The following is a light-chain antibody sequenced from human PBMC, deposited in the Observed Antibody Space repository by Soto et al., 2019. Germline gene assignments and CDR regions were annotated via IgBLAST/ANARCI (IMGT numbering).Light chain of an antibody. J-gene: IGLJ1*01. Sequence: QYVLTQPASVSGSPGQSITISCTGTSSDVGGYKYVSWYQQHPDKAPKLIIYVVSNRPSGVSNRFSGSKSGNTASLTISGLQAEDEADYYCGSYTSSDTPYVFGTGTKVTVL. CDR3: GSYTSSDTPYV. CDR1: SSDVGGYKY. V-gene: IGLV2-14*01. CDR2: VVS.